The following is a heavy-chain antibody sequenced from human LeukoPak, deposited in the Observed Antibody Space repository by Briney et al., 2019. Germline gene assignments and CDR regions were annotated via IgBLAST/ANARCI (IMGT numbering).Heavy chain of an antibody. V-gene: IGHV4-4*07. J-gene: IGHJ4*02. CDR1: GGSISSYC. CDR2: IYTSGST. CDR3: ARGRGILADFDY. Sequence: KTSETLSLTCTVSGGSISSYCWSWIRQPAGKGLEWIGRIYTSGSTNYNPSLKSRVTMSVDTSRNQFSLKLSSVTAADTAVYYCARGRGILADFDYWGQGTLVTVSS. D-gene: IGHD1-26*01.